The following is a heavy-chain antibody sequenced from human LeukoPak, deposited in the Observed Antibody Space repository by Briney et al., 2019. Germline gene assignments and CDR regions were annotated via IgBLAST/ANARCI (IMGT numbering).Heavy chain of an antibody. D-gene: IGHD6-19*01. CDR1: GFTFSSYA. V-gene: IGHV3-30*04. J-gene: IGHJ4*02. Sequence: GGSLRLSCAASGFTFSSYAMHWVRQAPGKGLEWVAVISYDGSNKYYADSVKGRFTISRDNAKNSLYLQMNSLRAEDTAVYYCARRGGGVAGTFDYWGQGTLVTVSS. CDR2: ISYDGSNK. CDR3: ARRGGGVAGTFDY.